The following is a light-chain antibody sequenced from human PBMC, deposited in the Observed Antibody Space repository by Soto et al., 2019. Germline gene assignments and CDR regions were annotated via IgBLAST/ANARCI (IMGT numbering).Light chain of an antibody. CDR1: TSNL. CDR2: EGS. J-gene: IGLJ2*01. V-gene: IGLV2-23*01. Sequence: QSVLTQPASVSGSPGQSITISCTGTTSNLVSWYQHHPGKAPKLMIYEGSRRPSGVSDRFSGSSSGNTASLTISGLQAEDEAHYYCCPYAASTTPVGGGTKLTVL. CDR3: CPYAASTTP.